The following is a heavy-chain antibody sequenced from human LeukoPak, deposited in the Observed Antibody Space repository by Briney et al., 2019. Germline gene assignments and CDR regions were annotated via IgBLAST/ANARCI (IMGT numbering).Heavy chain of an antibody. Sequence: GGSLRLSCAASGFTFSSNAMSWVRQAPGKGLGWVSTISGGGLSTYYADSVKGRFTISRDNSKNTLYLQVNSLRAEDTAVYYCARDSSTVTTWGAFDIWGQGTMVTVSS. CDR2: ISGGGLST. CDR3: ARDSSTVTTWGAFDI. D-gene: IGHD4-17*01. CDR1: GFTFSSNA. J-gene: IGHJ3*02. V-gene: IGHV3-23*01.